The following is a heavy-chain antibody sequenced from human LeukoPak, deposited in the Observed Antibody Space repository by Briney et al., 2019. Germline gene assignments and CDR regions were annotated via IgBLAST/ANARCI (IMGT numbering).Heavy chain of an antibody. CDR2: IIPIFGTA. CDR3: ARDRGLRYCSSTSCYGVYNWFDP. V-gene: IGHV1-69*01. D-gene: IGHD2-2*01. Sequence: ASVKVSCKASGGTFSSYAISWVRQAPGQGLEWMGGIIPIFGTANYAQKFQGRVTITADESTSTAYMELSSLRSEDTAVYYCARDRGLRYCSSTSCYGVYNWFDPWGQGTLVTVSS. J-gene: IGHJ5*02. CDR1: GGTFSSYA.